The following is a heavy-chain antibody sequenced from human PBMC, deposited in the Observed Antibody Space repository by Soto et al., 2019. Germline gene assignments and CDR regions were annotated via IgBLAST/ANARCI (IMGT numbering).Heavy chain of an antibody. J-gene: IGHJ6*02. CDR1: GFTFSSYG. Sequence: QVQLVESGGGVVQPGRSLRLSCAASGFTFSSYGMHWVRQAPGKGLEWVAVIWYDGSNKYYADSVKGRFTISRDNSKNTLYLQMNSLRAEDTAVYYCARHSLGPYYYYYGMDVCGQGTTVTVSS. D-gene: IGHD3-16*01. CDR3: ARHSLGPYYYYYGMDV. CDR2: IWYDGSNK. V-gene: IGHV3-33*01.